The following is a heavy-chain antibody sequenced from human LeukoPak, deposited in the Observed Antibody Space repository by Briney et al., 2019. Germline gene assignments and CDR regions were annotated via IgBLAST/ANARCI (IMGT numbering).Heavy chain of an antibody. D-gene: IGHD1-26*01. CDR1: GGSITTTNW. J-gene: IGHJ4*02. Sequence: SETLSLTCAVSGGSITTTNWWSWVRQPPGKGLEWIGEVHLSGATNYNLSLESRVSMSIDKSKNHLSLEVTSVTAADTAIYYCTRESGAFSPFGFRGQGTLVTVSS. V-gene: IGHV4-4*02. CDR3: TRESGAFSPFGF. CDR2: VHLSGAT.